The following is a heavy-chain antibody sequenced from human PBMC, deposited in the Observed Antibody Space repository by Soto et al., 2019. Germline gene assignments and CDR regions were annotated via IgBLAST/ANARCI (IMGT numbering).Heavy chain of an antibody. Sequence: QVQQQESGPGLVKPSDTLSLTCRVSGAYISDFSWSWIRQPAGKGLEWIGRITINGNTQKYPSFKSRRTMSIDTSRNTFSLNLQSATAADRALYFCARETGENWTYEAQWGPGNLVTVSS. V-gene: IGHV4-4*07. CDR1: GAYISDFS. CDR3: ARETGENWTYEAQ. D-gene: IGHD1-7*01. J-gene: IGHJ1*01. CDR2: ITINGNT.